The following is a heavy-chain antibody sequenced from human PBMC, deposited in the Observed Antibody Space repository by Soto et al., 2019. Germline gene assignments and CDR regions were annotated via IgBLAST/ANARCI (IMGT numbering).Heavy chain of an antibody. CDR2: IYYNGNT. D-gene: IGHD4-17*01. CDR3: ARARLRAVYAFDF. Sequence: QVQLQESGPGLVKPSQTLSLTCTLSVVSITSGAYYWTWVRQHPGKGLEWIGYIYYNGNTSFSPALKGRLTISIDTSKNQFSLKLSSVTAADTAMYYCARARLRAVYAFDFWGQVTMVTVSS. V-gene: IGHV4-31*03. J-gene: IGHJ3*01. CDR1: VVSITSGAYY.